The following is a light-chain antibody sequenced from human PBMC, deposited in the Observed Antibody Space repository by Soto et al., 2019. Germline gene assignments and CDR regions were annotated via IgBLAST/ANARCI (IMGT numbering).Light chain of an antibody. Sequence: EIVLTQSPGTLSLFPGERATLSCRASQSVSSSYLAWYQQKPGQAPGLLIYGASNRATGIPDRFSGAGSGTDFTLTISRLEPEDFAVYYCHQYGSAPAWTFGQGTKVEFK. CDR1: QSVSSSY. CDR3: HQYGSAPAWT. CDR2: GAS. J-gene: IGKJ1*01. V-gene: IGKV3-20*01.